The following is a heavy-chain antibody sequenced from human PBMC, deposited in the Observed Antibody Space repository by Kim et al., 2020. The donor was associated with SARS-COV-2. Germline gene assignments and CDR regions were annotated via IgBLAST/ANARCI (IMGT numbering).Heavy chain of an antibody. D-gene: IGHD3-22*01. Sequence: PPIQGQVTISADKSISTAYLQWSSLKASDTAMYYCARHYYASIGYYFFDYWGQGTLVTVSS. J-gene: IGHJ4*02. CDR3: ARHYYASIGYYFFDY. V-gene: IGHV5-51*01.